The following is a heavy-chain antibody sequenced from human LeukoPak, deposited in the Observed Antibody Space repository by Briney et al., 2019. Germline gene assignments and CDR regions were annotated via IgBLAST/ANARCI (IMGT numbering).Heavy chain of an antibody. Sequence: LETLSLTCAVYGGSFSGYYWSWIRQPPGKGLEWIGEINHSGSTNYNPSLESRVTISVDTSKNQFSLKLSSVTAADTAVYYCARADIVVVPAATDGGGGMDVWGKGTTVTVSS. CDR3: ARADIVVVPAATDGGGGMDV. J-gene: IGHJ6*04. V-gene: IGHV4-34*01. CDR1: GGSFSGYY. CDR2: INHSGST. D-gene: IGHD2-2*01.